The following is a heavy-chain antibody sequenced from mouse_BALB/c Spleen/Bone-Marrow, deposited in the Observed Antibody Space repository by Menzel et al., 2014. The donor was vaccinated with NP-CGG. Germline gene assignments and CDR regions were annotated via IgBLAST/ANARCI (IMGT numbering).Heavy chain of an antibody. D-gene: IGHD2-14*01. CDR2: FTDDGGST. CDR3: TRPRYPFYVMDS. Sequence: EVQGVESGGGLVRPGGPLNLSWLVSGITFKRNTISWIPKTPEKRLEWVPYFTDDGGSTYYPDIVKGRFTISRDNAKNTLYLQMSSLKSEDTAMYYCTRPRYPFYVMDSWGQGTSVTVSS. CDR1: GITFKRNT. J-gene: IGHJ4*01. V-gene: IGHV5-12-2*01.